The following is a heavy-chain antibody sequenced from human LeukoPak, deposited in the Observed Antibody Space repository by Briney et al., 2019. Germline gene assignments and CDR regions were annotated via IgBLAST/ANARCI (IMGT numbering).Heavy chain of an antibody. J-gene: IGHJ5*02. Sequence: GGSLRLSCAASGFFFDDYGMSWVRQAPGKGLEWVSRINSNGGNTDYADSVKGRFTISRDNAKNSLYLQMNSLRAEDTAVYYCAKEGYCSSTSCYLNWFDPWGQGTLVTVSS. CDR1: GFFFDDYG. D-gene: IGHD2-2*01. CDR3: AKEGYCSSTSCYLNWFDP. CDR2: INSNGGNT. V-gene: IGHV3-20*04.